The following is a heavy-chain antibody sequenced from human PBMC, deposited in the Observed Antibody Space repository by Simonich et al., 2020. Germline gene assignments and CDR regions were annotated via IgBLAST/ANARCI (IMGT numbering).Heavy chain of an antibody. D-gene: IGHD3-22*01. CDR1: GFTFSSYA. Sequence: GGGLVQPGGSLRLSCSASGFTFSSYAMSWVRQAPGKGLEWVSAISGSGGSTYYADSVKGRFTISRDNSKNTLYLQMNSRRAEDTAVYYCAKDLGERITMIVVVIDAFDIGGQGTMVTVSS. V-gene: IGHV3-23*01. CDR3: AKDLGERITMIVVVIDAFDI. CDR2: ISGSGGST. J-gene: IGHJ3*02.